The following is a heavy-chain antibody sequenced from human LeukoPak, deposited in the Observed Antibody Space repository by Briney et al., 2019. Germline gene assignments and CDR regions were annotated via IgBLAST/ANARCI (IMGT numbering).Heavy chain of an antibody. J-gene: IGHJ4*02. CDR1: GGTFSSYA. CDR3: ARVATGDFFYFDY. CDR2: IIPIFGTA. V-gene: IGHV1-69*05. Sequence: ASVKVSCKASGGTFSSYAISWVRQAPGQGLEWMGGIIPIFGTANYAQKFQGRVTITTDESTSTAYMELSSLRSEDTAVYYCARVATGDFFYFDYWGQGTLVAASS. D-gene: IGHD7-27*01.